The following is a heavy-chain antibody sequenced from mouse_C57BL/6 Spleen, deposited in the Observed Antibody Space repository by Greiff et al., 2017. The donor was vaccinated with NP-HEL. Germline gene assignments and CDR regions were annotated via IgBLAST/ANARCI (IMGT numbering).Heavy chain of an antibody. CDR2: INPYNGGT. V-gene: IGHV1-19*01. Sequence: VQLQQSGPVLVKPGASVKMSCKASGYTFTDYYMNWVKQSHGKSLEWIGVINPYNGGTSYNQKFKGKATLTVDKSSSTAYMELNSLTSEDSAVYYCARETEYYAMDYWGQGTSVTVSS. CDR1: GYTFTDYY. CDR3: ARETEYYAMDY. J-gene: IGHJ4*01.